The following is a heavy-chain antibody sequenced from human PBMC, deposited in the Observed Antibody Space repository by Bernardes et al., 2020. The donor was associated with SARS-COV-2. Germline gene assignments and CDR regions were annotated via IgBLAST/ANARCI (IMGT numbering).Heavy chain of an antibody. Sequence: GSLRLSCAASGFTFSSYWMHWVRPAPGKGLVWVSRINSDGSSTSYADSVKGRFTISRDNAKNTLYLQMNSLRAEDTAVYYCAREGGVLWFGELLYRHNWFDPWGQGTLVTVSS. CDR1: GFTFSSYW. CDR3: AREGGVLWFGELLYRHNWFDP. CDR2: INSDGSST. J-gene: IGHJ5*02. V-gene: IGHV3-74*01. D-gene: IGHD3-10*01.